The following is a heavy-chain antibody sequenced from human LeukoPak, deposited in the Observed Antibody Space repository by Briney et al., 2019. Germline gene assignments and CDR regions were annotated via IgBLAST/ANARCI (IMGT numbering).Heavy chain of an antibody. Sequence: GGSLRLSCAASGFTFSSYSMNWVRQAPGKGLEWVSSISSSNSYIYYADSVKGRFTISRDNAKNSLYLQMNSLRAEDTAVYYCARDHVAGTGRFDYWGQGTLVTVSS. CDR2: ISSSNSYI. CDR3: ARDHVAGTGRFDY. V-gene: IGHV3-21*01. CDR1: GFTFSSYS. J-gene: IGHJ4*02. D-gene: IGHD6-19*01.